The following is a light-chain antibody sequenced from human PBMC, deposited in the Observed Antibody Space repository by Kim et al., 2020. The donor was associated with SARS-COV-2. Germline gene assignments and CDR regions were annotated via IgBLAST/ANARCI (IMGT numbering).Light chain of an antibody. Sequence: EIVMTQSPATLSVSPGERATLSCRASQDIGSGLSWYQQKPGQAPRVLIYGASTRAAGIPARFSGSGSGTEFTLTISSLQSDDFAIYYCQHYGYWRAFGQGTRLEIK. V-gene: IGKV3-15*01. J-gene: IGKJ5*01. CDR2: GAS. CDR3: QHYGYWRA. CDR1: QDIGSG.